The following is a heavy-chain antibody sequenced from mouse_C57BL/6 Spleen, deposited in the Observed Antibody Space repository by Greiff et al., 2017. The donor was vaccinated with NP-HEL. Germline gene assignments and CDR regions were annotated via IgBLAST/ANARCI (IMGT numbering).Heavy chain of an antibody. CDR2: IYTGDGDT. D-gene: IGHD2-5*01. CDR3: ARSNYSNWFAY. CDR1: GYAFSSSW. Sequence: VQLQQSGPELVKPGASVKISCKASGYAFSSSWMNWVKQRPGKGLEWIGRIYTGDGDTNYNGKVKGKATLTADKSSSTAYMQLSSLTSEDSAVYFCARSNYSNWFAYWGQGTLVTVSA. J-gene: IGHJ3*01. V-gene: IGHV1-82*01.